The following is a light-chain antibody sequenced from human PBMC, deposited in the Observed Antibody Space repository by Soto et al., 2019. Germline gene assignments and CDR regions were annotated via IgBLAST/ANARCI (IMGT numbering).Light chain of an antibody. Sequence: IVLTQSPGTLSLSPGERATLSCRASQSIRSGYLAWYKQKPGQAPRLISFAASTRATGIPARVSGSGSGTEFILTINRLEPEDFAVYYCQQRNYWQVTFGQGTRLEIK. V-gene: IGKV3D-20*02. CDR1: QSIRSGY. CDR2: AAS. J-gene: IGKJ5*01. CDR3: QQRNYWQVT.